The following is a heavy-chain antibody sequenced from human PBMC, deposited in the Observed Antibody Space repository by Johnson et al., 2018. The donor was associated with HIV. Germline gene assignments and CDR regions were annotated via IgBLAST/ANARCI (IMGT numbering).Heavy chain of an antibody. Sequence: VQLVESGGGLVQPGGSLRLSCAASGFTVSSTYMSWVRQAPGKGLEWLSVLYSDGRTYYADSVTGRFTISRDGSKNTLFLQMNSLRAEDTAVYYCARGVWWELQGDAFDIWGQGTMVTVSS. D-gene: IGHD1-26*01. CDR1: GFTVSSTY. V-gene: IGHV3-66*01. CDR2: LYSDGRT. CDR3: ARGVWWELQGDAFDI. J-gene: IGHJ3*02.